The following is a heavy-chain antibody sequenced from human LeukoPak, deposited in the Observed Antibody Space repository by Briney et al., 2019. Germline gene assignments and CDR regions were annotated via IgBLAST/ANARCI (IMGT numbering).Heavy chain of an antibody. CDR2: TSSDLNVK. Sequence: GGSLRLSCAASGLTFSTSWIHWVRQAPGKGLEWVAVTSSDLNVKLYADSVKGRFTISRDNSRSTLYLQMNSLRPEDTAIYYCAREGYYGSGSPPSLYFDYWGQGTLVTVSS. D-gene: IGHD3-10*01. CDR3: AREGYYGSGSPPSLYFDY. J-gene: IGHJ4*02. V-gene: IGHV3-30*03. CDR1: GLTFSTSW.